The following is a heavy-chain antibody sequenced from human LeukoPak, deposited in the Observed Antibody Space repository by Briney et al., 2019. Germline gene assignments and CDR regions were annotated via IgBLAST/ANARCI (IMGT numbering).Heavy chain of an antibody. CDR2: ISPTATST. D-gene: IGHD3-10*01. J-gene: IGHJ5*02. Sequence: GGSLRLSCAASGFTLSTYTMNWVRQAPGKGLEWVSSISPTATSTWYADSLKGRFTISRDNARNLLFLEGNGLRAEDTGVFYCVRDFLGESGAGGPWGQGTLVTVSS. CDR1: GFTLSTYT. CDR3: VRDFLGESGAGGP. V-gene: IGHV3-21*06.